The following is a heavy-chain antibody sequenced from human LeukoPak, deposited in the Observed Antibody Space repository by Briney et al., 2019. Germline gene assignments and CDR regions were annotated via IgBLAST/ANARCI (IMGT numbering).Heavy chain of an antibody. J-gene: IGHJ4*02. CDR3: AREYIGEVDYYDSSGYFDY. D-gene: IGHD3-22*01. CDR1: RLTFSNYL. V-gene: IGHV3-74*03. CDR2: VNTDGTST. Sequence: GGSLRLSCEASRLTFSNYLMHWVRQAPGKGLIWVSSVNTDGTSTTYADSVKGRFTVSRDNAKNTLYLQMHSLRAEDTAVYYCAREYIGEVDYYDSSGYFDYWGQGTLVTVSS.